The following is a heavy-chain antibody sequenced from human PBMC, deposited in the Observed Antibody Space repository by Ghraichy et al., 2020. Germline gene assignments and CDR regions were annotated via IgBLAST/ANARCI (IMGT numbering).Heavy chain of an antibody. CDR3: AREGFLDV. CDR1: GLTFRNHW. Sequence: GGSLRLSCAASGLTFRNHWMSWVRQAPGKGQEWVANINRDGSQKNYVESVKGRFTISRDNAKNSLYLQMNSLRAEDTAVYYCAREGFLDVWGQGTTVTVSS. J-gene: IGHJ6*02. CDR2: INRDGSQK. D-gene: IGHD3-3*01. V-gene: IGHV3-7*03.